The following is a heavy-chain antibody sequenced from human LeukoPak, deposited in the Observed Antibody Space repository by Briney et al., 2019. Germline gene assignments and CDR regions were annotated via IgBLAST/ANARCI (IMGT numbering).Heavy chain of an antibody. CDR1: GYTFTSYG. V-gene: IGHV1-18*01. CDR3: ARAPYYYGSGDSGWFDP. D-gene: IGHD3-10*01. CDR2: ISAYNGNT. J-gene: IGHJ5*02. Sequence: ASVKVSCKASGYTFTSYGISWVRQAPGQGLEWMGWISAYNGNTNYAQKLQGRVTMTTDTSTSTAYMDLRSLRSDDTAVYYCARAPYYYGSGDSGWFDPWGQGTLVTVSS.